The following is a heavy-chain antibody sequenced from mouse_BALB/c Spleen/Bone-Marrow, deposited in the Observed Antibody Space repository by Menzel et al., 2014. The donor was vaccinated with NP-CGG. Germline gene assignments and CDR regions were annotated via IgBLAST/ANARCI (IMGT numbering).Heavy chain of an antibody. D-gene: IGHD2-14*01. CDR1: GFNITDTY. Sequence: EVQLQQSGAELVKPGASVKLSCTASGFNITDTYMHWVKQRPEQDLEWIGRIDPANGNTKYDQKFQGKATITADTSSNTAYLQLSSLTSEGTAVYYCASYRYSWSFYVWGAGTTLTVSS. V-gene: IGHV14-3*02. CDR2: IDPANGNT. J-gene: IGHJ1*01. CDR3: ASYRYSWSFYV.